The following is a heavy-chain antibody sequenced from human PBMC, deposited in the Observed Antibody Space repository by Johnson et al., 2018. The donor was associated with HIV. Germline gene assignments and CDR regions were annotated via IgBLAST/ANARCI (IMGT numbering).Heavy chain of an antibody. J-gene: IGHJ3*02. CDR1: GFTFSSYG. V-gene: IGHV3-33*08. Sequence: QVQLVESGGGVVQPGRSMRLSCAASGFTFSSYGMHWVRQAPGKGLEWVAFIRYDGSNKYYADSVKGRFTISRDNSKNTLYLQMNNLRAGDMAVYYCARASALDIWGQGTMVTVSS. CDR3: ARASALDI. CDR2: IRYDGSNK.